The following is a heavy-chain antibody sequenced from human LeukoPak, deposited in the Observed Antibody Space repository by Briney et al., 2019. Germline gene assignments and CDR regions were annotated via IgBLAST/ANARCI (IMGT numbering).Heavy chain of an antibody. J-gene: IGHJ2*01. CDR2: IYHSGST. D-gene: IGHD3-22*01. CDR1: GYSVSSGYY. CDR3: AREKSSGYWYFDL. Sequence: SETLSLTCTVSGYSVSSGYYWGWIRQPPGKGLEWIGSIYHSGSTYYNPSLKSRVTISVDTSKNQFSLKLSSVTAADTAVFYCAREKSSGYWYFDLWGRGTLVTVSS. V-gene: IGHV4-38-2*02.